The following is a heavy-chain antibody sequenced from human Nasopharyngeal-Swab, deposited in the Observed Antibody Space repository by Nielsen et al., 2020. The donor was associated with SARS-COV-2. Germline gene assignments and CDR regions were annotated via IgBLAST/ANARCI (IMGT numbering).Heavy chain of an antibody. V-gene: IGHV1-46*01. Sequence: WVRQAPGQGLEWMGIINPSGGSTSYAQKFQGRVTMTRDTSTSTVYMELSSLRSEDTAVYYCARDPQQYYDILTGYARDYYYYGMDVWGQGTTVTVS. J-gene: IGHJ6*02. CDR3: ARDPQQYYDILTGYARDYYYYGMDV. D-gene: IGHD3-9*01. CDR2: INPSGGST.